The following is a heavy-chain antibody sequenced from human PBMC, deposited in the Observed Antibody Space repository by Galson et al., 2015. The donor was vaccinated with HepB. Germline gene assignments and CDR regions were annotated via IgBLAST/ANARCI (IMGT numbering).Heavy chain of an antibody. J-gene: IGHJ4*02. CDR1: GGAFDKYN. V-gene: IGHV1-69*02. D-gene: IGHD3-22*01. CDR3: ARSHYYDSSPFDS. CDR2: IIPVLDIT. Sequence: SVKVSCKASGGAFDKYNFNWVRQAPGQGLEWMGKIIPVLDITKYAQKFQGRVTITADTSTSTAYMDLSSLRSDDTALYYCARSHYYDSSPFDSWGQGTLVTVSS.